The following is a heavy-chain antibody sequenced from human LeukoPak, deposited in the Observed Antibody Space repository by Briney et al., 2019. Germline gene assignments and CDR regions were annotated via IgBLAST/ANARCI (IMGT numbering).Heavy chain of an antibody. CDR1: GFTFRSYG. CDR3: ARDGGYCSSTSCAAHPYYYYYMGV. CDR2: ISYDGSNK. J-gene: IGHJ6*03. V-gene: IGHV3-30-3*01. Sequence: GGSQRLSCAASGFTFRSYGVHWVRQAPGKGLEWVAVISYDGSNKYYADSVKGRFTISRDNSENTLYLQMNSLRPEDTAVYYYARDGGYCSSTSCAAHPYYYYYMGVWGKGTTVTVSS. D-gene: IGHD2-2*01.